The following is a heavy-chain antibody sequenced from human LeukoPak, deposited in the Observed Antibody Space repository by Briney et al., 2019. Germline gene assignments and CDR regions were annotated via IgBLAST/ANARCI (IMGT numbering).Heavy chain of an antibody. CDR3: ARAVVVPAAMGPYFDY. CDR2: DSDSGNI. J-gene: IGHJ4*02. Sequence: PSETLSLTCTVSGSSFTSHTWGWIRQPPGKGLEWIGYDSDSGNINYNPALKSRVAISVDRSKSQFSLRLTSVTAADTAVYYGARAVVVPAAMGPYFDYWGQGTLVTVSS. CDR1: GSSFTSHT. V-gene: IGHV4-59*11. D-gene: IGHD2-2*01.